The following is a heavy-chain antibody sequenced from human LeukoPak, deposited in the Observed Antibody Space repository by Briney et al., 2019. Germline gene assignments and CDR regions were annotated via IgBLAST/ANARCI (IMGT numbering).Heavy chain of an antibody. J-gene: IGHJ4*02. V-gene: IGHV5-51*01. CDR3: ARHRGYCSSTSCQKNYFDY. Sequence: GESLKISCKGSGYTFTNFWIAWVRQMPGKGLEWMGSIYSDDSDTRYSPSFQGQVTISADKSITTAYLQWSSLKASDTAMYYCARHRGYCSSTSCQKNYFDYWGQGTLVTVSS. CDR2: IYSDDSDT. CDR1: GYTFTNFW. D-gene: IGHD2-2*01.